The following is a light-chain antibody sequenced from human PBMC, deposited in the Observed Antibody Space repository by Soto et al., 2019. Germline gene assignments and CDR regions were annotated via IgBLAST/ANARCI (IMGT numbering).Light chain of an antibody. CDR1: QSVNSNF. CDR3: QQRSNWPPGVT. J-gene: IGKJ3*01. V-gene: IGKV3D-20*02. CDR2: GAS. Sequence: EIVLTQSPGTLSLSPGDRATLSCRASQSVNSNFLAWYQQKPGQAPRLLIYGASSRATGIPDTFSGSGSGTDFTLTISRLEPGDFAVYYCQQRSNWPPGVTFGPGTKVEIK.